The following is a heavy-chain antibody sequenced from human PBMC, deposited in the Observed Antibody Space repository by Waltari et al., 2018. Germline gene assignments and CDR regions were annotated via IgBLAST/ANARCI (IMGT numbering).Heavy chain of an antibody. CDR2: ISDSGSAI. V-gene: IGHV3-48*03. J-gene: IGHJ4*02. Sequence: EVQLVESGGGLVQPGGSLRLSCAASGFTFNAYEMIWVRQAPGKGLEWVSYISDSGSAIYYADSVKGRFTVSRDNAKNSLFLQMNSLRVEDTAVYYCARNYNYWGQGTLVTVSS. D-gene: IGHD3-10*01. CDR3: ARNYNY. CDR1: GFTFNAYE.